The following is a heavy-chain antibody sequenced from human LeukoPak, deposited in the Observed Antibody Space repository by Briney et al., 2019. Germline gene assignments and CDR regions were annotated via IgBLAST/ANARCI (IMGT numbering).Heavy chain of an antibody. J-gene: IGHJ4*02. V-gene: IGHV3-30*18. D-gene: IGHD1-1*01. CDR1: GFTFSSYG. CDR2: ISYDGSNK. CDR3: AKLLQEANDY. Sequence: GGSLSLSCAASGFTFSSYGMHWVRQAPGKGLEWVAVISYDGSNKYYADSAKGRFTISRDNSKNTLYLQMNSLRAEDTAVYYCAKLLQEANDYWGQGTLVTVSS.